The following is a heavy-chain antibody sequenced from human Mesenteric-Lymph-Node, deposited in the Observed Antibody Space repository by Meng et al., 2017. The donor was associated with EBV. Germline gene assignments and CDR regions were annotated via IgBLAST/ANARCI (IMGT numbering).Heavy chain of an antibody. CDR1: GYTLTELS. CDR3: ATSIKYYYDSSGYYLNY. J-gene: IGHJ4*02. Sequence: QVQLVQSGAEVKKPGASMKVSYQVSGYTLTELSMHWVRQAPGKGLEWMGGFDPEDGETIYAQKFQGRVTMTEDTSTDTAYMELSSLRSEDTAVYYCATSIKYYYDSSGYYLNYWGQGTLVTVSS. V-gene: IGHV1-24*01. CDR2: FDPEDGET. D-gene: IGHD3-22*01.